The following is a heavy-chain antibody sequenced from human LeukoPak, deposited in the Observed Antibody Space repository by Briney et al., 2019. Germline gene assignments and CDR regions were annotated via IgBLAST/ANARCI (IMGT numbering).Heavy chain of an antibody. CDR1: GFTFSSYS. CDR2: ISSSSSYI. Sequence: GGSLRLSCAASGFTFSSYSMNWVRQAPGKGLEWVSSISSSSSYIYYADSVKGRFTISRDNAKNSLYLQMNSLRAEDTAVYYCARDHMVRGVIISWYFDYLGQGTLVTVSS. V-gene: IGHV3-21*01. CDR3: ARDHMVRGVIISWYFDY. D-gene: IGHD3-10*01. J-gene: IGHJ4*02.